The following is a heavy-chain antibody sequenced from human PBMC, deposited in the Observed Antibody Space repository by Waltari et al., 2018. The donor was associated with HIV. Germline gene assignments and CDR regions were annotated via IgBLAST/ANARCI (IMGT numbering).Heavy chain of an antibody. V-gene: IGHV3-74*01. CDR1: GFTFGSYW. CDR2: INSDGSST. J-gene: IGHJ5*02. Sequence: EVQLVESGGGLVQPGGSMRLSCAASGFTFGSYWMHWVRQAPGKGLVLVARINSDGSSTNDSDSVNGRFTISRDNAKNTLYLQMNSLRVEDTAVYYCAPGRGWFDPWGQGTLVTVSS. D-gene: IGHD3-10*01. CDR3: APGRGWFDP.